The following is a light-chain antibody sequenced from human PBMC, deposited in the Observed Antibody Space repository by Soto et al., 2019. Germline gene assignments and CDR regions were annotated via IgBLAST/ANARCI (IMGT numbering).Light chain of an antibody. CDR2: SGN. V-gene: IGLV1-47*02. Sequence: QSVLTQPPSASGTPGQRVTISCSGSSSNIGSNYVHWYQQLPGTAPKPLIYSGNQRPSGVPDRFSGSESGTSASLAISGLRSEDEGDYYCAAWDNSLSGRYVFGTGTKVTVL. CDR1: SSNIGSNY. J-gene: IGLJ1*01. CDR3: AAWDNSLSGRYV.